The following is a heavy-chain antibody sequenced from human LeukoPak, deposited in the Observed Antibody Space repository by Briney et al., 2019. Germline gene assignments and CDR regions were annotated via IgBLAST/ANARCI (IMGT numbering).Heavy chain of an antibody. CDR1: GFTFSSYA. Sequence: GGSLRLSCAASGFTFSSYAMSWVRQAPGKGLEWVSAISGGGGSTYYADSVKGRFIISRDKSKNTLYLQMNSLRAEDTAVYYCAKEGSTTYYMDVWGKGTTVTVSS. D-gene: IGHD2-2*01. CDR3: AKEGSTTYYMDV. J-gene: IGHJ6*03. V-gene: IGHV3-23*01. CDR2: ISGGGGST.